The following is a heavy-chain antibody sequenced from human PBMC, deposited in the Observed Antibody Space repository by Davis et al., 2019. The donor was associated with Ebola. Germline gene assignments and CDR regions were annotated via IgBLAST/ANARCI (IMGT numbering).Heavy chain of an antibody. CDR3: AATVTTSPKPADY. CDR1: GYTLTEFS. V-gene: IGHV1-24*01. D-gene: IGHD4-17*01. J-gene: IGHJ4*02. Sequence: ASVKVSCKVSGYTLTEFSMHWVRQAPGKGLEWMGGFDPEDGETIYAQKFQGRVTMTEDTSTDTAYMELSNLRSEDTAVYYCAATVTTSPKPADYWGQGTLVTVSS. CDR2: FDPEDGET.